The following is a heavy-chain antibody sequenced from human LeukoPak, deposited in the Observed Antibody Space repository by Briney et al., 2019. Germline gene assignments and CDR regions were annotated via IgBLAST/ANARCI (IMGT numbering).Heavy chain of an antibody. Sequence: GRSLRLSCAASGFTFSSYAMHWVRQAPGKGLEWVAVISYDGSNKYYADSVKGRFTISRDNSKNTLYLQMNSLRAEDTAVYYCARGWYGGFGCFDYWGQGTLVTVSS. J-gene: IGHJ4*02. CDR1: GFTFSSYA. D-gene: IGHD3-16*01. V-gene: IGHV3-30*04. CDR2: ISYDGSNK. CDR3: ARGWYGGFGCFDY.